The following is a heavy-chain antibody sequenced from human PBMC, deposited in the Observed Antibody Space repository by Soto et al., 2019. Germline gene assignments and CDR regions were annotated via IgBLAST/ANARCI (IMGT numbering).Heavy chain of an antibody. V-gene: IGHV2-5*02. D-gene: IGHD3-10*01. CDR3: TLVAMVRGVMRTKGYMDV. CDR1: GFSLSTSGVG. Sequence: SGPTLVNPTQTLTLTCTFSGFSLSTSGVGVGWIRQPPGKALEWLALIYWDDDKRYSPSLKSRLTITKDTSKNQVVLTMTNMDPVDTATYYCTLVAMVRGVMRTKGYMDVWGKGTTVTVSS. CDR2: IYWDDDK. J-gene: IGHJ6*03.